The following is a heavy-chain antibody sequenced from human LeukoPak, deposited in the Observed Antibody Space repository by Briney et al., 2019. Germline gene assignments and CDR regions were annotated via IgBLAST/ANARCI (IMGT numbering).Heavy chain of an antibody. CDR3: ARERYYYGGKTWFDP. CDR1: GGYIITSDHY. CDR2: IYYTGST. J-gene: IGHJ5*02. Sequence: SETLSLTCSVSGGYIITSDHYWGWIRQPPGKGLEWIGSIYYTGSTSTNPFFKSRVTVSVDTSKNQFSLNLTSVTAADTAVYYCARERYYYGGKTWFDPWGQGTLVNVSS. D-gene: IGHD4-23*01. V-gene: IGHV4-39*07.